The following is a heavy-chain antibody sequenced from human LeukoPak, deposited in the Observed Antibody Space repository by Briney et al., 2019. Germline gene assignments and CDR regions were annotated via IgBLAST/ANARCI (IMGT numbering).Heavy chain of an antibody. J-gene: IGHJ4*02. CDR3: ARPGAAAGFGY. Sequence: APVKVSCKASGYTFSTYDINWVRQAPGQGLEWMGRMKPNSDNTDSAQKFQGRVTMATNTSINTAYMELRSLRSEDTAVYYCARPGAAAGFGYWGQGTLVTVSS. CDR1: GYTFSTYD. CDR2: MKPNSDNT. V-gene: IGHV1-8*02. D-gene: IGHD6-13*01.